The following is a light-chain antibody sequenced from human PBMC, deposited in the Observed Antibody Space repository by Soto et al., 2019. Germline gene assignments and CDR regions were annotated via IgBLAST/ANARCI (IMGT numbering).Light chain of an antibody. V-gene: IGKV1-5*03. CDR3: QQVYVYPST. CDR2: KAS. J-gene: IGKJ4*01. CDR1: QSISSW. Sequence: EIQVTQSPSTLSASAGERATLSCRASQSISSWLAWYQQKPGKAPKLLIYKASSLESGVPSRFSGSGSGTEFTLTISSLQPEDFATYYCQQVYVYPSTFGGGTKVDIK.